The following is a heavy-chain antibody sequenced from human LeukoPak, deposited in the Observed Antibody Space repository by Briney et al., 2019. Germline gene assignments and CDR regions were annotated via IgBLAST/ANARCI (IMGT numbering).Heavy chain of an antibody. CDR1: GFTFSSYA. Sequence: GGSLRLSCAASGFTFSSYAMSWVRQAPGKGLEWVSAISGSGGSTYYADSVKGRFTISRDNSKNTLYLQMNSLRAEDTAVYYCAKENNYDSSGYYIEYFQHWGQGTLVTVSS. V-gene: IGHV3-23*01. CDR3: AKENNYDSSGYYIEYFQH. D-gene: IGHD3-22*01. J-gene: IGHJ1*01. CDR2: ISGSGGST.